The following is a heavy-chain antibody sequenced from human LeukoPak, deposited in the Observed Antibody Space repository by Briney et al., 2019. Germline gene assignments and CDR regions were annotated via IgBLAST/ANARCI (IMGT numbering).Heavy chain of an antibody. D-gene: IGHD2-21*01. CDR1: GFTFSSYG. CDR2: IRYDGSNK. V-gene: IGHV3-30*02. CDR3: AKDHDRIPWYFDL. J-gene: IGHJ2*01. Sequence: PGGSLRLSCAASGFTFSSYGMHWVRQAPGKGLEWVAIIRYDGSNKYYADSVKGRFTISRDNSKNTLYLQMNSLRAEDTAVYYCAKDHDRIPWYFDLWGRGTLVTVSS.